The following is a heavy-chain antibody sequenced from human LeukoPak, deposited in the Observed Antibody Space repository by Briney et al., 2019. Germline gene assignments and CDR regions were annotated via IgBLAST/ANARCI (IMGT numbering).Heavy chain of an antibody. D-gene: IGHD3-22*01. CDR1: GFTFSSYA. Sequence: GGSLRLSCAASGFTFSSYAMSWVRQAPGKGLEWVSAISGSGGSTYYADSVKGRFTISRDNAKNSLYLQMNSLRAEDTAVYYCARDYYDSSGYYQSNYWGQGTLVTVSS. V-gene: IGHV3-23*01. CDR3: ARDYYDSSGYYQSNY. CDR2: ISGSGGST. J-gene: IGHJ4*02.